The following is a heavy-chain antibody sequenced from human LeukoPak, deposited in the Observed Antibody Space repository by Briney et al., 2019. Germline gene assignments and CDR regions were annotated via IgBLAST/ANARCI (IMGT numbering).Heavy chain of an antibody. Sequence: ASVKVSCKASGYTFTGYYMHWVRQAPGQGLEWMGWINPNSGGTNYAQKFQGRVTMTRDTSFSTAYMELSRLRSDDTAFYYCARDSGYNYGYSFDYWGQGTLVTVSS. J-gene: IGHJ4*02. D-gene: IGHD5-18*01. CDR2: INPNSGGT. CDR3: ARDSGYNYGYSFDY. CDR1: GYTFTGYY. V-gene: IGHV1-2*02.